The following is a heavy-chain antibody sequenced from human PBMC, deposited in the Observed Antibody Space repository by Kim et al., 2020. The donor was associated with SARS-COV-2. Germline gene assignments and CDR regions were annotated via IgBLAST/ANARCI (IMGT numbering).Heavy chain of an antibody. V-gene: IGHV3-66*01. CDR3: ARAGGWLDFVY. Sequence: TTSPDSVKGRFPISRDNSKNTLYLQMNSLRAEDTAVYYCARAGGWLDFVYWGQGTLVTVSS. CDR2: T. D-gene: IGHD6-19*01. J-gene: IGHJ4*02.